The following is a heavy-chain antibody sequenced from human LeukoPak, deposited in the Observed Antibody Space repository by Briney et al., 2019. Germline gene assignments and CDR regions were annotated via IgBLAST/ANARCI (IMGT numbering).Heavy chain of an antibody. CDR2: INHSGST. V-gene: IGHV4-34*01. D-gene: IGHD5-18*01. CDR1: GGSFSGYY. CDR3: ARGPIQLWSPVYFQH. Sequence: SETLSLTCAVYGGSFSGYYWSWIRQPPGKGLEWIGEINHSGSTNYNPSLKSRVTISVDTSKNQFSLKLSSVTAADTAVYYCARGPIQLWSPVYFQHWGQGTLVTVSS. J-gene: IGHJ1*01.